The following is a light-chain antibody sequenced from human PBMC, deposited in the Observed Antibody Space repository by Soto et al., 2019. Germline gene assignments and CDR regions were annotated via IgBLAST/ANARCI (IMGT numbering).Light chain of an antibody. CDR1: SSDVGVYDY. J-gene: IGLJ1*01. CDR2: EVS. Sequence: QYALTQPASVCGSPGQSITISCTGTSSDVGVYDYVSWYQQQSGKAPKLMIHEVSNRPSGVSNRFSGSKSGNTASLTISGLQAEDEADYYCSSFTSSRAYVFGIGTKLTVL. CDR3: SSFTSSRAYV. V-gene: IGLV2-14*01.